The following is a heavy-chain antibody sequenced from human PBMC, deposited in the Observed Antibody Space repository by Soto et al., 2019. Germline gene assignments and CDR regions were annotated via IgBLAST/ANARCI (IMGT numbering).Heavy chain of an antibody. CDR3: ARTYYDILTGPMTPFYFDY. J-gene: IGHJ4*02. CDR1: GGSISSYY. Sequence: PSETLSLTCTVSGGSISSYYWSWIRQPPGKGLEWIGYIYYSGSTNYNPSLKSRVTISVDTSKNQFSLKLSSVTAADTAVYYCARTYYDILTGPMTPFYFDYWGQGTLVTVSS. D-gene: IGHD3-9*01. CDR2: IYYSGST. V-gene: IGHV4-59*08.